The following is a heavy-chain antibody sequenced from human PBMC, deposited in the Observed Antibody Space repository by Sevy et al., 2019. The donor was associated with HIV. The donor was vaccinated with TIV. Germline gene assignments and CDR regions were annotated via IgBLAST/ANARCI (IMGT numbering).Heavy chain of an antibody. Sequence: GGSLRLSCAASGFTFSSYLMHLVRQAPGKGPVWVSRINSDGSSTSYADSVKGRFTISRDNARNTLYLEMNSLRSEDTAVYYCARGQGYWGQGTLVTVSS. CDR2: INSDGSST. V-gene: IGHV3-74*01. CDR1: GFTFSSYL. CDR3: ARGQGY. J-gene: IGHJ4*02.